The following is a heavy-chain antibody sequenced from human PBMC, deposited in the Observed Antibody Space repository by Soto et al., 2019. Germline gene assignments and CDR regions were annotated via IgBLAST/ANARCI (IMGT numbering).Heavy chain of an antibody. CDR2: ISGSGGST. CDR1: GFTFSSYA. D-gene: IGHD6-13*01. Sequence: GGSLRLSCAASGFTFSSYAISWVRQAPGRGLEWVSAISGSGGSTYYADSVKGRFTISRDNSKNTLYLQMNSLRAEDTAVYYCAKKQAAAGHYYYYGMDVWGQGTTVTVSS. CDR3: AKKQAAAGHYYYYGMDV. V-gene: IGHV3-23*01. J-gene: IGHJ6*02.